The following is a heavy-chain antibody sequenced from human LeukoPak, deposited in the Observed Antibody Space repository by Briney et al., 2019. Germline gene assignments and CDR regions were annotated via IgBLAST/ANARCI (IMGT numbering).Heavy chain of an antibody. V-gene: IGHV3-30-3*01. Sequence: GGSLRLSCAASGFTFSSYAMHWVRQAPGKGLEWVAVISYDGSNKYYADSVKGRFTISRDNSKNTLYLQMNSLRAEDTAVYYCARDSNYDFWSGQYYYYMDVWGKGTTVTVSS. CDR3: ARDSNYDFWSGQYYYYMDV. CDR2: ISYDGSNK. J-gene: IGHJ6*03. D-gene: IGHD3-3*01. CDR1: GFTFSSYA.